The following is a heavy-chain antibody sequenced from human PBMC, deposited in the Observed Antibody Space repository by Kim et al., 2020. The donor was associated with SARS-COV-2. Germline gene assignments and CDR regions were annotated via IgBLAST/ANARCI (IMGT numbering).Heavy chain of an antibody. D-gene: IGHD1-1*01. Sequence: GGSLRLSCAASGFTFSSYGMHWVRQAPGKGLEWVAVISYDGSNKYYADSVKGRFTISRDNSKNTLYLQMNSLRAEDTAVYYCAKGEHPRFRRGLRPESYYYGMDVWGQGTTVTVSS. J-gene: IGHJ6*02. CDR2: ISYDGSNK. V-gene: IGHV3-30*18. CDR3: AKGEHPRFRRGLRPESYYYGMDV. CDR1: GFTFSSYG.